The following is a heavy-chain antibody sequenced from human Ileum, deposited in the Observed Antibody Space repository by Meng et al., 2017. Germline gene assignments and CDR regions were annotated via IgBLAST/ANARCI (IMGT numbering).Heavy chain of an antibody. Sequence: VRRQGPGPGRVKRSGTLPLTCAVSGDSISTTNWWNWVRQPPGEGLEWIGEIYHSGLVNYNLSLKSRVTLSIDKSKNQFSLKLISVTAADTGVYYCAANSGKKMHSWGQGTLVTVSS. D-gene: IGHD4-23*01. CDR1: GDSISTTNW. V-gene: IGHV4-4*02. CDR3: AANSGKKMHS. J-gene: IGHJ4*02. CDR2: IYHSGLV.